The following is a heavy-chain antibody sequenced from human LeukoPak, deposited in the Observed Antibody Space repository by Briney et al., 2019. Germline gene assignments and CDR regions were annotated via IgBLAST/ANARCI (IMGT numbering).Heavy chain of an antibody. V-gene: IGHV4-39*07. CDR3: AREGGGYDFWSGYYIGRGYMDV. Sequence: PSETLSLTCTVSGGSISSSSYYWGWIRQPPGKGLEWIGSIYYSGSTYYNPSLKSRVTISVDTSKNQFSLKLSSVTAADTAVYYCAREGGGYDFWSGYYIGRGYMDVWGKGTTVTVSS. J-gene: IGHJ6*03. CDR2: IYYSGST. CDR1: GGSISSSSYY. D-gene: IGHD3-3*01.